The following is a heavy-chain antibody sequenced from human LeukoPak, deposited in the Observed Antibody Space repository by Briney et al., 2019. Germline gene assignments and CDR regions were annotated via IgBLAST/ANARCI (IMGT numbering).Heavy chain of an antibody. CDR3: ARDLGVVAATPEENWLDP. J-gene: IGHJ5*02. D-gene: IGHD2-15*01. Sequence: SETLSLTCTVSGGSISSYYWSWIRQPPGKGLEWIGYIYYSGSTNYNPSLKSRVTISVDTSKNQFSLKLSSVTAADTAVYYCARDLGVVAATPEENWLDPWGRGTLVSVSS. CDR1: GGSISSYY. CDR2: IYYSGST. V-gene: IGHV4-59*01.